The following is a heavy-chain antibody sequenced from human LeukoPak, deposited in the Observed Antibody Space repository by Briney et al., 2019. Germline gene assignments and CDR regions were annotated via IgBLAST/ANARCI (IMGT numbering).Heavy chain of an antibody. D-gene: IGHD1-7*01. J-gene: IGHJ5*01. CDR3: AREGLTGSTNWFDS. CDR2: IWDDGGTK. Sequence: GGSLRLSCAVSGFTFSSYGMHWVRQAPGKGLEWVAVIWDDGGTKYYSDSVKGRFTISRDNSKSTLYLEMNSLRVEDTAVYYCAREGLTGSTNWFDSWGQGTLATVSS. V-gene: IGHV3-33*08. CDR1: GFTFSSYG.